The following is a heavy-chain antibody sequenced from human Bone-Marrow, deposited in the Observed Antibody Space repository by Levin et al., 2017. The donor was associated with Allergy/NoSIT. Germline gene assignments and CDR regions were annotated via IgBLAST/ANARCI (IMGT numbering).Heavy chain of an antibody. J-gene: IGHJ4*02. CDR1: GFTLSNTE. Sequence: QPGGSLRLSCAVSGFTLSNTEMNWVRQVPGKGLQWVSYLGSSGHTKYYADSVKGRFTISRDYAQNSLFLQMNNLRVEDTAIYYCAYLQRDDYDNGDFWGQGTRVTVSS. CDR2: LGSSGHTK. CDR3: AYLQRDDYDNGDF. V-gene: IGHV3-48*03. D-gene: IGHD2-21*01.